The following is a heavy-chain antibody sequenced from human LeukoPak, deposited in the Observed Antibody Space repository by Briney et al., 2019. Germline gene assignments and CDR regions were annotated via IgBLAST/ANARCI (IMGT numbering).Heavy chain of an antibody. D-gene: IGHD3-22*01. CDR1: GYTFTGYF. J-gene: IGHJ4*02. V-gene: IGHV1-2*02. CDR3: ARVNNYYDSSGYLYYFDN. CDR2: INPNSGGT. Sequence: ASVKVSCKASGYTFTGYFLHWVRQAPGQGLEWVGWINPNSGGTNFAQKFQGRVTMTRDTSISTAYMELSRLRSDDTAVYYCARVNNYYDSSGYLYYFDNWGQGTLVTVSS.